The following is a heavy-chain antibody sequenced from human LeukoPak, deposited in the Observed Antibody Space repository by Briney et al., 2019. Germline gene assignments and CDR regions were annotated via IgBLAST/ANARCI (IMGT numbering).Heavy chain of an antibody. V-gene: IGHV1-69*05. CDR1: GGTFSSYA. CDR3: AREVVVVAALDY. Sequence: ASVKVSCKASGGTFSSYAISWVRQAPGQGLEWMGGIIPIFGTANYAQKFQGRVTMTRDTSISTAYMELSRLRSDDTAVYYCAREVVVVAALDYWGQGTLVTVSS. CDR2: IIPIFGTA. J-gene: IGHJ4*02. D-gene: IGHD2-15*01.